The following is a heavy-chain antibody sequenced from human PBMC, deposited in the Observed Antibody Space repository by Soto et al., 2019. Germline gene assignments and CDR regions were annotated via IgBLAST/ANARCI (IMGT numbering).Heavy chain of an antibody. V-gene: IGHV1-18*01. Sequence: QVQLVQSGAEVKQPGASVKVSCKASDYTFTSYGISWVRQAPGQGLEWMGWISGYNSDTNYAQKVVGRVTMTTDTSTSTAYMEVRSLRSDDTAMYYCARVGYSSGDYFDYWGQGTLVTVSS. J-gene: IGHJ4*02. CDR2: ISGYNSDT. D-gene: IGHD6-19*01. CDR1: DYTFTSYG. CDR3: ARVGYSSGDYFDY.